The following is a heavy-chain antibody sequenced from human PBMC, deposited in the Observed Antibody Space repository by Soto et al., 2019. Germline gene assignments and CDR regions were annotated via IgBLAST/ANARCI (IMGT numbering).Heavy chain of an antibody. Sequence: QLQLQESGPGLVKPSETLSLTCTVSGGSISSSSYYWGWIRQPPGKGLEWIGSIYYSGSTYYNPSLKSRVTISVDTSKNQFSLKLSSVTAADTAVYYCARRDSSGYYYYYYGMDVWGQGTTVTVSS. CDR1: GGSISSSSYY. D-gene: IGHD3-22*01. CDR3: ARRDSSGYYYYYYGMDV. V-gene: IGHV4-39*01. CDR2: IYYSGST. J-gene: IGHJ6*02.